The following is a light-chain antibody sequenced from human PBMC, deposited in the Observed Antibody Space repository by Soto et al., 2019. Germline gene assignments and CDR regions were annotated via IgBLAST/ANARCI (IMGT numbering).Light chain of an antibody. V-gene: IGLV2-11*01. CDR2: DVS. J-gene: IGLJ1*01. Sequence: QSALTQPRSVSGSPGQSVTISCTGTSSDVGTYNYVSWYQQHPGKDPKVMIYDVSERPSGVPDRFSGSKSGNTASLTISGLQAEDEADYYCCSYAGSPRYVFGTGTQLTVL. CDR1: SSDVGTYNY. CDR3: CSYAGSPRYV.